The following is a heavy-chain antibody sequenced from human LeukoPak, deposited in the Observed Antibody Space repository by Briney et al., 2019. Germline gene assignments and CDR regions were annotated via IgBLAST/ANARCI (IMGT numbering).Heavy chain of an antibody. J-gene: IGHJ3*02. CDR3: ARVGRNYDSSGYYYDTFDI. CDR2: SYHTGST. V-gene: IGHV4-59*08. D-gene: IGHD3-22*01. CDR1: GGSISSYY. Sequence: SETLSLTCTVSGGSISSYYWSWIRQPPGKGLEWIGYSYHTGSTNYNPSLKSRATISVDTSKNQFSLNLRSVTAADTAVYYCARVGRNYDSSGYYYDTFDIWGQGTMVTVSS.